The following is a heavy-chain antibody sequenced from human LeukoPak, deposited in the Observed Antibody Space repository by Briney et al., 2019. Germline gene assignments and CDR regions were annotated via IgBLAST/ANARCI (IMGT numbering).Heavy chain of an antibody. V-gene: IGHV4-39*01. J-gene: IGHJ4*02. Sequence: SSETLSLTCAVSGGSFSSGDYHWGWIRQPPGKGLEWIASIYYGGRTTYNPSLKGRVTISEDTSNNQFSLKLSSVTAADTAVYYCARPFHISGYLAYWGRGNLVAVSS. D-gene: IGHD3-22*01. CDR3: ARPFHISGYLAY. CDR2: IYYGGRT. CDR1: GGSFSSGDYH.